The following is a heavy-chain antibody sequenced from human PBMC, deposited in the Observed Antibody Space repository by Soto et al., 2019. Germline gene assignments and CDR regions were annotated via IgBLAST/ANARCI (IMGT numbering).Heavy chain of an antibody. CDR3: ASALVAGGPPINYYYGMDV. D-gene: IGHD6-25*01. J-gene: IGHJ6*02. CDR2: IYSAGNT. V-gene: IGHV3-66*01. Sequence: EVQLVESGGDLVQPGGSLRLSCAASGFTVSSNYMSWVRQAPGKGREWISIIYSAGNTYYADSVKGRFTISRDNSKTTLYLKRNSLGAEDTAVDYCASALVAGGPPINYYYGMDVWGQGTTVTVSS. CDR1: GFTVSSNY.